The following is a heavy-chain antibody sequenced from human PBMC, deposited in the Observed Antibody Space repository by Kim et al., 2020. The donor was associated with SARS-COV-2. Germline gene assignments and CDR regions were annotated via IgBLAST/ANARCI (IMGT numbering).Heavy chain of an antibody. Sequence: YYGGTTNSNPSITSRVTKSVDKSKNQFTLKLSSVTAEDSAVYYCARGCDYWGQGTLVTVSS. J-gene: IGHJ4*02. CDR2: YYGGTT. V-gene: IGHV4-59*09. CDR3: ARGCDY.